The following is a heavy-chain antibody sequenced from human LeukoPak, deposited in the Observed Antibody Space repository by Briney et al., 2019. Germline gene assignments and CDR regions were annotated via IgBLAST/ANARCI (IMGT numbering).Heavy chain of an antibody. D-gene: IGHD3-10*01. CDR3: ARAAYGSGPTDY. CDR1: GFTCSSYS. V-gene: IGHV3-21*01. J-gene: IGHJ4*02. Sequence: GGSLRLSCAASGFTCSSYSMNWVRQAPGKGLEWVSSISSSSSYIYYADSVKGRFTISRDNAKNSLYLQMNSLRAEDTAVYYCARAAYGSGPTDYWGQGTLVTVSS. CDR2: ISSSSSYI.